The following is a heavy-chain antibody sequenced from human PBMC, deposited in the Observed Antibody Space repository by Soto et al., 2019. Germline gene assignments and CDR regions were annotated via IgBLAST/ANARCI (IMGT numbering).Heavy chain of an antibody. V-gene: IGHV3-49*04. D-gene: IGHD2-15*01. J-gene: IGHJ6*02. CDR1: GFTFGDYA. CDR2: IRSKAYGGTT. CDR3: TRDPYCSGGSCYSWGYYYYGMDV. Sequence: PGGSLRLSCTASGFTFGDYAMSWVRQAPGKGLEWVGFIRSKAYGGTTECAASVKGRFTISRDDSKSIAYLQMNRLKTEDTAVYYCTRDPYCSGGSCYSWGYYYYGMDVWGQGTTVTVSS.